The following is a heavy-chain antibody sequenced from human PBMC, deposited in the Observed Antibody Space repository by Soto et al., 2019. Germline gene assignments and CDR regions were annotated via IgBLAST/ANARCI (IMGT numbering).Heavy chain of an antibody. CDR3: VRDYGWTTVVGTGFFDF. Sequence: QVQLVESGGGMVQPGKSLRLSCAASGFTFSRYGMYWVRQAPGKGLEWVATISFDGNIKLYADSVRGRFTFSRDNSKNTLYLQMNSLRPDGAGVFYCVRDYGWTTVVGTGFFDFWGQGTLVTVSS. J-gene: IGHJ4*02. V-gene: IGHV3-30*03. CDR1: GFTFSRYG. CDR2: ISFDGNIK. D-gene: IGHD6-19*01.